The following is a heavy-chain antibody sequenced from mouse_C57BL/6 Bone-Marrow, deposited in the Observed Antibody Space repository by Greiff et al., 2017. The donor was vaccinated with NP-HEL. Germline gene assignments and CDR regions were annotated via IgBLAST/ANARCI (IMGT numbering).Heavy chain of an antibody. CDR3: ARRGWLRRYWYFDV. CDR1: GFTFSDYY. J-gene: IGHJ1*03. D-gene: IGHD2-2*01. Sequence: EVMLVESGGGLVQPGGSLKLSCAASGFTFSDYYMYWVRQTPEKRLEWVAYISNGGGSTYYPDTVKGRFTISRDNAKNTRYLQMSRLKSEDTAMYYCARRGWLRRYWYFDVWGTGTTVTVSS. CDR2: ISNGGGST. V-gene: IGHV5-12*01.